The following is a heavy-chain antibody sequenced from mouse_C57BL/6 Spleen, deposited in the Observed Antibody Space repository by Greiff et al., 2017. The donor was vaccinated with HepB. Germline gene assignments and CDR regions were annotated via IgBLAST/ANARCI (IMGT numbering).Heavy chain of an antibody. D-gene: IGHD3-2*02. V-gene: IGHV1-15*01. Sequence: QVQLQQSGAELVRPGASVTLSCKASGYTFTDYEMHWVKQTPVHGLEWIGAIDPETGGTANNQKFKGKAILTADKSYSTVYMELRSLTSEDSAVYYCTRERAAQATSAMDYWGQGTSVTVSS. CDR2: IDPETGGT. CDR3: TRERAAQATSAMDY. CDR1: GYTFTDYE. J-gene: IGHJ4*01.